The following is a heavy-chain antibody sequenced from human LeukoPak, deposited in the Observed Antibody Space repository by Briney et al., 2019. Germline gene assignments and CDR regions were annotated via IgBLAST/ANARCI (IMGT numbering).Heavy chain of an antibody. CDR3: ARAGSTSLLYFDY. V-gene: IGHV4-59*08. CDR2: IYYSGST. CDR1: GGSISSYY. J-gene: IGHJ4*02. D-gene: IGHD2-2*01. Sequence: ETLSLTCTVSGGSISSYYWSWIRQPPGKGLEWIGKIYYSGSTNYNPSLKSRVTISVDTSKNQFSLKLSSVTAADTAVYYCARAGSTSLLYFDYWGQGTLVTVSS.